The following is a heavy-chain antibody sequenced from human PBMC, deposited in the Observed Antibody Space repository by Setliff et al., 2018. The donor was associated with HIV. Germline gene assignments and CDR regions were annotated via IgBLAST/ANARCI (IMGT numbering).Heavy chain of an antibody. CDR3: ARDGRDGSGYRTFDY. Sequence: PSETLSLTCAVSGGSISSNNWWSWLRQPPGKGLEWIGEIYHSGSTYYNPSLKSRVTISVDTSKNQFSLKLISVTAADTALYYCARDGRDGSGYRTFDYWGRGTLVTVSS. V-gene: IGHV4-4*02. CDR2: IYHSGST. D-gene: IGHD3-22*01. J-gene: IGHJ4*02. CDR1: GGSISSNNW.